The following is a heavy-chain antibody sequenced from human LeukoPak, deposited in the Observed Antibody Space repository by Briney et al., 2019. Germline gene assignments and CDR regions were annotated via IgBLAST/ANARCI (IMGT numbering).Heavy chain of an antibody. D-gene: IGHD5-18*01. J-gene: IGHJ6*02. Sequence: SETLSLTCTVSGGSISSSSYYWGWIRQPPGKGLEWIGIIYYSGSTYYNPSLKSRVTMSVDTSKNQFSLKLSSVTAADTAVYYCARRGDTAMVTWLWAEDGMDVWGQGTTVTVSS. CDR1: GGSISSSSYY. CDR3: ARRGDTAMVTWLWAEDGMDV. V-gene: IGHV4-39*01. CDR2: IYYSGST.